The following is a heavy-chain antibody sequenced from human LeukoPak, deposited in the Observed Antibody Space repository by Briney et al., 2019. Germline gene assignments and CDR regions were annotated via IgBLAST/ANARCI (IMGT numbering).Heavy chain of an antibody. V-gene: IGHV3-21*01. CDR1: GFTFSSYS. CDR3: TRDSKYVMDV. Sequence: GGSLRLSCAASGFTFSSYSMNWVRQAPGKGLEWVSSISSSSSYIYYADSVKGRFTISRDNAKNTLYLQMNSLTAEDTAMYYCTRDSKYVMDVWGQGTTVTVSS. CDR2: ISSSSSYI. J-gene: IGHJ6*02. D-gene: IGHD4-11*01.